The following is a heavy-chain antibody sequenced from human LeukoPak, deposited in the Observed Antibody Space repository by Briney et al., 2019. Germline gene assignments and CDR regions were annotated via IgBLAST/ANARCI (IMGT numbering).Heavy chain of an antibody. CDR1: GDRLTNNW. V-gene: IGHV5-51*01. J-gene: IGHJ4*02. CDR3: ARHETGPYFDY. D-gene: IGHD1-1*01. Sequence: GESLKISCKISGDRLTNNWIGWVRQVPGKGLEWMGLIYPGNSDTRYSPLFQGQVTLSVDRSISTAYLHWSGLKASDTAMYYCARHETGPYFDYWGQGTLVTVSS. CDR2: IYPGNSDT.